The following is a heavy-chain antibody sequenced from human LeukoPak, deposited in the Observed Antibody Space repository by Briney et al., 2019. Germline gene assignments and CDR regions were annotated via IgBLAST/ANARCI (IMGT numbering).Heavy chain of an antibody. J-gene: IGHJ4*02. CDR1: GFSVSRNY. Sequence: GGSLRLSCAASGFSVSRNYMNWVRQAPGKGLEWVSVIYSGGSTYFADSVKGRFTITRDNSKNTVFLQMNSLRAEDTAVYYCARTSLQQHLSPFDYWGQGTLVTVSS. V-gene: IGHV3-53*01. CDR3: ARTSLQQHLSPFDY. D-gene: IGHD1-1*01. CDR2: IYSGGST.